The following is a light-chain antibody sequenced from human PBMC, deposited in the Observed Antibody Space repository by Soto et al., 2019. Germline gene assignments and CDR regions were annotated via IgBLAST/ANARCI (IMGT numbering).Light chain of an antibody. V-gene: IGKV1-39*01. J-gene: IGKJ2*01. CDR3: QQSYTTPYT. CDR2: AAS. Sequence: DIQMTQSPSSLSASVGDRVTITCRASQSISSYLNWCQHKPGKAPKLLIYAASSLQSGVPSRFSGSGSGTDFTLTITSLPPEDFATYYCQQSYTTPYTFGQGPKLEIK. CDR1: QSISSY.